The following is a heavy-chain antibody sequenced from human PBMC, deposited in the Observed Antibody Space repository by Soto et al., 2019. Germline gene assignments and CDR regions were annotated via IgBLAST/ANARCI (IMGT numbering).Heavy chain of an antibody. D-gene: IGHD3-10*01. V-gene: IGHV3-74*01. J-gene: IGHJ6*02. CDR2: MNEDGGTT. Sequence: GGSLRLSCAASGFTFSSYWMHWARQAPGKGLVWVSRMNEDGGTTDYADSVKGRFTISRDNAKNTLYLQMNSLRVEDTAVYYCASDLSGRADVWGQGTTVTVSS. CDR3: ASDLSGRADV. CDR1: GFTFSSYW.